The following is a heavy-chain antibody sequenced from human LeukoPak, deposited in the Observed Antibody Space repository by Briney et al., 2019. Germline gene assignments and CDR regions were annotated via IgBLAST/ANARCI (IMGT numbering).Heavy chain of an antibody. CDR3: ARGLPSGHDAFDI. CDR1: EFTVSSNY. J-gene: IGHJ3*02. V-gene: IGHV3-66*01. D-gene: IGHD3-10*01. CDR2: IYTGGDT. Sequence: GGSLRLSCEASEFTVSSNYMSWVRQAPGKGLEWVSVIYTGGDTYYADSVKGRFTISRDNSKNTLYLQMNSLRAEDTAVYYCARGLPSGHDAFDIWGQGTMVTVSS.